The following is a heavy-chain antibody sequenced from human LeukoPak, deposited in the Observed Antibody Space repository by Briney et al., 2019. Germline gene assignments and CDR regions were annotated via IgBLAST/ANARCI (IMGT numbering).Heavy chain of an antibody. D-gene: IGHD5-18*01. V-gene: IGHV3-7*01. CDR2: IKKDGSEK. CDR1: GFTFSSYW. CDR3: ARHLSGITGYTYGRGIDY. J-gene: IGHJ4*02. Sequence: GGSLRLSCAASGFTFSSYWMSWVRQAPGKGLEWVANIKKDGSEKYYVDSVKGRFTISRDNAKKSLYLQMNSLGAEDTAVYYCARHLSGITGYTYGRGIDYWGRGTLLTVSS.